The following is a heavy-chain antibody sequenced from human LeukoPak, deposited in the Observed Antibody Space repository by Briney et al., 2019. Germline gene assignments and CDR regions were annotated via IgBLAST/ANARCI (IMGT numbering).Heavy chain of an antibody. Sequence: GGSLRLSCTASGFTFGDYAMTWVRQAPGKGLEWVGFIRSKIYGGTPEYAASVKGRFTISRDDSKGIAYLQMNSLKTEDTAVYYCTRQRGYSYGSDFDYWGQGTLVTVSS. D-gene: IGHD5-18*01. CDR2: IRSKIYGGTP. J-gene: IGHJ4*02. CDR1: GFTFGDYA. V-gene: IGHV3-49*04. CDR3: TRQRGYSYGSDFDY.